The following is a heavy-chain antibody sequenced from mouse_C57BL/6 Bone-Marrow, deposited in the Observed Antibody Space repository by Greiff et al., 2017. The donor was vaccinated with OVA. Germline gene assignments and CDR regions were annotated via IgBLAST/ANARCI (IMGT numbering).Heavy chain of an antibody. J-gene: IGHJ1*03. V-gene: IGHV5-17*01. CDR3: ARDSPLRYWYFDV. CDR2: ISSGSSTI. D-gene: IGHD1-1*01. Sequence: EVKLVESGGGLVKPGGSLKLSCAASGFTFSDYGMHWVRQAPEKGLEWVAYISSGSSTIYYADTVKGRFTISRDNAKNTLFLQMTSLRSEDTAMYYCARDSPLRYWYFDVWGTGTTVTVSS. CDR1: GFTFSDYG.